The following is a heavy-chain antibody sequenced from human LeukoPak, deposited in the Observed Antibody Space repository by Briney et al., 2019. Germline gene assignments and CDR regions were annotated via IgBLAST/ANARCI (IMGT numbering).Heavy chain of an antibody. Sequence: GGSLRLSCAASGFTFSSYGMHWVRQAPGKGLEWVAFIRYDGSNKYYADSVKGRFTISRDNSKNTLYLQMNSLRAEDTVVYYCARDPVLLWFGEGGAFDIWGQGTMVIVSS. CDR2: IRYDGSNK. J-gene: IGHJ3*02. CDR3: ARDPVLLWFGEGGAFDI. CDR1: GFTFSSYG. V-gene: IGHV3-30*02. D-gene: IGHD3-10*01.